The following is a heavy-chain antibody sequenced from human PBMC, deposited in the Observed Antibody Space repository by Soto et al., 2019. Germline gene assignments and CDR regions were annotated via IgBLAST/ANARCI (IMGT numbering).Heavy chain of an antibody. J-gene: IGHJ4*02. V-gene: IGHV1-69*01. CDR2: IVPLSGAT. CDR1: GGSLNNYL. Sequence: QVQLVQSGAEMKKPGSSVKVSCKASGGSLNNYLITWVRQAPGQGLEWLGEIVPLSGATNSAQKFQGRVTITADDSTKTAYMELRSLRPEDTAMYLCARGGVDTVTFDYWGQGTLVTVSS. D-gene: IGHD5-18*01. CDR3: ARGGVDTVTFDY.